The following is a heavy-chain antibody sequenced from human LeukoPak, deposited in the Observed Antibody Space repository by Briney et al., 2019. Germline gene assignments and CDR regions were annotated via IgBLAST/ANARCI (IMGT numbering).Heavy chain of an antibody. Sequence: GGSLRLSCAASGFTFSSYWMHWVRQVPGKGLAWVSRIKSDGSTTTYADSVKGRFTISRDNAKNTLYLQMNSLRAEDTAVYYCAREEAIAAATYFDYWGQGTLVTVSS. CDR1: GFTFSSYW. D-gene: IGHD6-13*01. CDR2: IKSDGSTT. J-gene: IGHJ4*02. CDR3: AREEAIAAATYFDY. V-gene: IGHV3-74*01.